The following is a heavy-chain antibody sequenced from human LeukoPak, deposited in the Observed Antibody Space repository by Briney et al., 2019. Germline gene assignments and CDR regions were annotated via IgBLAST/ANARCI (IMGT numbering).Heavy chain of an antibody. V-gene: IGHV3-30*18. D-gene: IGHD3-22*01. CDR1: GFTFSSYG. CDR2: ISYDGSNK. CDR3: AKGGYYYDSSGFDY. Sequence: PGGSLRLSCAASGFTFSSYGMHWVRQAPGKGLEWVAVISYDGSNKYYADSVKGRFTISRDNSKNTLYLQINSLRAEDTAVYYCAKGGYYYDSSGFDYWGQGTLVTVSS. J-gene: IGHJ4*02.